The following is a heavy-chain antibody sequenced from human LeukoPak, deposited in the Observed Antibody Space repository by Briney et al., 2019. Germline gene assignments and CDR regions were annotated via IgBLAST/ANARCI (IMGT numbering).Heavy chain of an antibody. CDR2: ISGSGTDT. V-gene: IGHV3-23*01. CDR3: AKERSLNGGYTDGYFDH. Sequence: GSLRLSCVASGFEFSIHDMSWGRQAPGKGPEWVSSISGSGTDTYYADSVKGRFTISRDNSKNTLYLQLNSLRDEDTALYHCAKERSLNGGYTDGYFDHWGQGTLVTVSS. CDR1: GFEFSIHD. D-gene: IGHD5-18*01. J-gene: IGHJ4*02.